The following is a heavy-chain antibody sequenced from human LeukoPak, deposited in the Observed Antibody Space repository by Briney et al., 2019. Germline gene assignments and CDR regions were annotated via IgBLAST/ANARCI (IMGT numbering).Heavy chain of an antibody. CDR1: GFTFDDYA. D-gene: IGHD1-26*01. J-gene: IGHJ4*02. CDR2: ISWNSGSI. V-gene: IGHV3-9*01. Sequence: GGSLRLSCEASGFTFDDYAMHWVRQAPEKGLEWVSGISWNSGSIDYADSVKGRFTISRDNAKNSLYLQMNSLRAEDTALYYCAKDSGSYDFDYWGQGTLVTVSS. CDR3: AKDSGSYDFDY.